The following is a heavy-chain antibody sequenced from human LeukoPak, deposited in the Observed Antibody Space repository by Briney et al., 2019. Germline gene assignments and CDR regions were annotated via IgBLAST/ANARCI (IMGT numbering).Heavy chain of an antibody. J-gene: IGHJ4*02. D-gene: IGHD1-26*01. CDR3: ARVGPPQAFDY. CDR2: IYYSGST. Sequence: SETLSLTCTVSGGSISSGDYYWSWIRQPPGKGLEWIGYIYYSGSTYYNPSLKSRVTISVDTSKNQFSLKLSSVTAADTAVYYCARVGPPQAFDYWGQGTLVTVSS. V-gene: IGHV4-30-4*08. CDR1: GGSISSGDYY.